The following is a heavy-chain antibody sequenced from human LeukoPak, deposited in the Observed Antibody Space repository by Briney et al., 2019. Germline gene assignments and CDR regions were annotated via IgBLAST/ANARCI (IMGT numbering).Heavy chain of an antibody. CDR1: GYTFTSYG. CDR3: ARLEILTAYYYFDY. CDR2: ISAYNGNT. V-gene: IGHV1-18*01. Sequence: ASVKVSCKASGYTFTSYGISWVRQAPGQGLEWMGWISAYNGNTNYAQKLQGRVTMTTDTSTSTAYMELRSLRSDDTAVYYCARLEILTAYYYFDYWGQGTLVTVSS. D-gene: IGHD3-9*01. J-gene: IGHJ4*02.